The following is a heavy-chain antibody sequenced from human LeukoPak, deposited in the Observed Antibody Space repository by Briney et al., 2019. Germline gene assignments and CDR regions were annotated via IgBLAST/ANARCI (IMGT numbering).Heavy chain of an antibody. CDR1: GFTFNSYG. Sequence: GGSLRLSCAASGFTFNSYGMHWVRQVPGKGLEGVALISYDGGNKHYADSVKGRFTISRDNSKNTLYLQMNSLRAEDTAAYYCARAHLSSSSTDYMEVWGKGTTVTVSS. J-gene: IGHJ6*03. CDR2: ISYDGGNK. V-gene: IGHV3-30*03. D-gene: IGHD6-6*01. CDR3: ARAHLSSSSTDYMEV.